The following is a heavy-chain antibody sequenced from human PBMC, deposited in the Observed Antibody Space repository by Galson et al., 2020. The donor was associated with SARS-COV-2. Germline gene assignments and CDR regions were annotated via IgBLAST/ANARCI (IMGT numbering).Heavy chain of an antibody. V-gene: IGHV3-21*01. CDR3: ARALAAAGTFGDWFDP. CDR1: GFSFSTHS. D-gene: IGHD6-13*01. CDR2: ISSSSTYI. J-gene: IGHJ5*02. Sequence: GESLKISCAASGFSFSTHSMEWLRQAPGKGLEWVASISSSSTYIFYADSVKGRFTISRDNAKSSLYLHMNRLRVEDTAIYYCARALAAAGTFGDWFDPWGQGTLVTVSS.